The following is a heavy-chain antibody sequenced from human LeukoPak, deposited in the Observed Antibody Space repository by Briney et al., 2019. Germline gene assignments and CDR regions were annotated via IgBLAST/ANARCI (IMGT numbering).Heavy chain of an antibody. V-gene: IGHV3-7*01. D-gene: IGHD2-2*02. Sequence: GGSLRLSCAASGFTFSSYEMNWVRQAPGKGLEWVANIKQDGSEKYYVDSVKGRFTISRDNAKNSLYLQMNSLRAEDTAVYYCARDAEVVPAAIDYFDYWGQGTLVTVSS. CDR2: IKQDGSEK. CDR3: ARDAEVVPAAIDYFDY. CDR1: GFTFSSYE. J-gene: IGHJ4*02.